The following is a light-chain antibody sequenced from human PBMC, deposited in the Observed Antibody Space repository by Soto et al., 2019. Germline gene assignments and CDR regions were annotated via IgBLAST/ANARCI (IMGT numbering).Light chain of an antibody. CDR3: QQYKAYPLT. V-gene: IGKV1-5*03. J-gene: IGKJ4*01. CDR1: QSVDRW. Sequence: DIRMTQSPSTLSTSVGDRVTITCRASQSVDRWLAWYQQKPGKAPNLLIYKASTLQSAVPSRFSGSGSGTGFTLTISSLQPDDFETYYCQQYKAYPLTFGGGTKVDIK. CDR2: KAS.